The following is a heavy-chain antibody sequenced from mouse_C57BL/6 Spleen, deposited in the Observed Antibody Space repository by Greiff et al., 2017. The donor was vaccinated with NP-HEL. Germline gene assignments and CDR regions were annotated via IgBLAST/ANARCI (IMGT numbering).Heavy chain of an antibody. J-gene: IGHJ2*01. V-gene: IGHV1-82*01. D-gene: IGHD2-4*01. CDR3: ARWNDYYFDY. CDR2: IYPGDGDT. CDR1: GYAFSSSW. Sequence: QVQLQQSGPELVKPGASVKISCKASGYAFSSSWMNWVKQRPGKGLEWIGRIYPGDGDTNYNGKFKGKATLTADKSSSTAYMQLSSLTSEDSAVYFCARWNDYYFDYWGQGTTLTVSS.